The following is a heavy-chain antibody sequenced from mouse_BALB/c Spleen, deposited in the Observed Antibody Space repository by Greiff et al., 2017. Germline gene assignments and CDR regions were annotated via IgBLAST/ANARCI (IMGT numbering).Heavy chain of an antibody. CDR3: APWVVAPFDY. CDR1: GFNIKDTY. V-gene: IGHV14-3*02. J-gene: IGHJ2*01. Sequence: EVKLMESGAELVKPGASVKLSCTASGFNIKDTYMHWVKQRPEQGLEWIGRIDPANGNTKYDPKFQGKATITADTSSNTAYLQLSSLTSEDTAVYYCAPWVVAPFDYWGQGTTLTVSS. CDR2: IDPANGNT. D-gene: IGHD1-1*01.